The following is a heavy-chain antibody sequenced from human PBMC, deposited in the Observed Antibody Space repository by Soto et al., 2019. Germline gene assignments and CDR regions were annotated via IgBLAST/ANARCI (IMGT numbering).Heavy chain of an antibody. CDR2: ISYDGSNK. D-gene: IGHD3-22*01. V-gene: IGHV3-30-3*01. Sequence: GGSLRLSCAASGFTFSSYAMHWVRQAPGKGLEWVAVISYDGSNKYYADSVKGRFTSSRDNSKNTLYLQMNSLRAEDTAVYYCARLTTTNYYDSSGSTQHWGQGTLVTVYS. J-gene: IGHJ1*01. CDR1: GFTFSSYA. CDR3: ARLTTTNYYDSSGSTQH.